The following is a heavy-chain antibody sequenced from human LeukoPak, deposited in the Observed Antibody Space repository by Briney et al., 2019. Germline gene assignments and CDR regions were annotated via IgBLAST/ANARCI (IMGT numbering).Heavy chain of an antibody. Sequence: ASVKVSCKASGYTFTGYYMHWVRQAPGQVLAWMGWINPNSGGTNYAQKFQGRVTMTRDTSISTAYMELSRLRSDDTAVYYCARAHTRTGSETDYWGQGTLVTVSS. V-gene: IGHV1-2*02. CDR1: GYTFTGYY. CDR2: INPNSGGT. D-gene: IGHD2-2*01. CDR3: ARAHTRTGSETDY. J-gene: IGHJ4*02.